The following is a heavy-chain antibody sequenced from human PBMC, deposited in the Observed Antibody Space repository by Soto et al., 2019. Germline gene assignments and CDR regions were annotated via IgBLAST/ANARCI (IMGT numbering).Heavy chain of an antibody. D-gene: IGHD3-3*02. CDR2: ISYDGSNK. J-gene: IGHJ6*02. V-gene: IGHV3-30*18. CDR3: AKDRVIFGVVIISRYGMDV. Sequence: GGSLRLSCAASGFTFSSYGMHWVRQAPGKGLEWVAVISYDGSNKYCADSVKGQFTISRDNSKNTLYLQMNSLRAEDTAVYYCAKDRVIFGVVIISRYGMDVWGQGTTVTVSS. CDR1: GFTFSSYG.